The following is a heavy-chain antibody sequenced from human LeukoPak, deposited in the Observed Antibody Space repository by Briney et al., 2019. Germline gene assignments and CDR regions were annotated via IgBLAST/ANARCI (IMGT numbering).Heavy chain of an antibody. V-gene: IGHV3-23*01. CDR3: AKDGSMGTYYYDSSGYYSDY. CDR2: ISGSGGST. J-gene: IGHJ4*02. Sequence: GGSLRLSCAGSGFSFSSHGMNWVRQAPGKGLEWVSGISGSGGSTYYADWVKGRFTISRDNSKITLYLQMNSLRAEDTAVYYCAKDGSMGTYYYDSSGYYSDYWGQGTLVTVSS. D-gene: IGHD3-22*01. CDR1: GFSFSSHG.